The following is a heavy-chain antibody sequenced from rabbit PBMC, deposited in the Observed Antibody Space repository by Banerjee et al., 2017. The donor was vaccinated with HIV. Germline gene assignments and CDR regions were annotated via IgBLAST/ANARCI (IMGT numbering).Heavy chain of an antibody. CDR3: ADMGYDNYGDLRYYFNL. V-gene: IGHV1S45*01. CDR2: IYAGDGNT. J-gene: IGHJ4*01. CDR1: GFSFSSSDY. D-gene: IGHD2-1*01. Sequence: QEQLEESGGDLVKPEGSLTITCTASGFSFSSSDYMCWVRQAPGKGLEWIACIYAGDGNTYYASWAKGRFPISKTSSTTVTLQMTSLTAADTATYFCADMGYDNYGDLRYYFNLWGQGTLVTVS.